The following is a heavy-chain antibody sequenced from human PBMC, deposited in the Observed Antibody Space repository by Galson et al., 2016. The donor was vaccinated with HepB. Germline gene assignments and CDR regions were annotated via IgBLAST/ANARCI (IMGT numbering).Heavy chain of an antibody. CDR2: MDILGDG. CDR1: GFAFSEYD. CDR3: AVIAVAGGTPDY. D-gene: IGHD6-19*01. J-gene: IGHJ4*02. Sequence: SLRLSCAASGFAFSEYDIHWVRQAAGKGLEWVSAMDILGDGYYSDSVKVRFTISRENAKSSLYLHMNSLRAEDTALYYCAVIAVAGGTPDYWGQGTLVTASS. V-gene: IGHV3-13*01.